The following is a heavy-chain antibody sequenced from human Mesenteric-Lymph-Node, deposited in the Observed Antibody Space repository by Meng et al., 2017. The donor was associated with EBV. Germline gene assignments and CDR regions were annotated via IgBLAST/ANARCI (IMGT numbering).Heavy chain of an antibody. CDR3: AHRTSNCFDP. J-gene: IGHJ5*02. CDR2: IYWDDDK. Sequence: QINLKESGPPLVKPTQTLTLTCSFSGFSLSTSGVGVGWIRQPPGKALEWLALIYWDDDKRYSPSLKTRLTITKDTSENQVVLTMTNMDPVDAATYYCAHRTSNCFDPWGQGTLVTVSS. V-gene: IGHV2-5*02. CDR1: GFSLSTSGVG.